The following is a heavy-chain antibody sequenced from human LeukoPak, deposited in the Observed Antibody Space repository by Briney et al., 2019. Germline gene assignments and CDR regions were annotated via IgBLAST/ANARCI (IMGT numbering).Heavy chain of an antibody. CDR2: IIPIFGTA. CDR3: ARATLGYCSSTSCYREFDP. D-gene: IGHD2-2*02. Sequence: ASVKVSCKASGGTFSSYAISWVRQAPGQGLEWMGGIIPIFGTANYAQKFRGRVTITADESTSTAYMELSSLRSEDTAVYYCARATLGYCSSTSCYREFDPWGQGTLVTVSS. CDR1: GGTFSSYA. V-gene: IGHV1-69*13. J-gene: IGHJ5*02.